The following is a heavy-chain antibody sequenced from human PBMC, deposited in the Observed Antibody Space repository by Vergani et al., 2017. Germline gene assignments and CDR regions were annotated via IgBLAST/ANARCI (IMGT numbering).Heavy chain of an antibody. CDR3: ARYSPVALLVPGAIKAAFDM. CDR1: GGSFSGYY. Sequence: QVQLQQWGAGLLKPSETLSLTCAVYGGSFSGYYWSWIRQPPGKGLEWIVEINYSGRTNYNPSLKSRVTILVDTSKNQFSLKLSSVTAADTAVYSCARYSPVALLVPGAIKAAFDMWGQGTMVTVSS. V-gene: IGHV4-34*01. CDR2: INYSGRT. D-gene: IGHD2-2*02. J-gene: IGHJ3*02.